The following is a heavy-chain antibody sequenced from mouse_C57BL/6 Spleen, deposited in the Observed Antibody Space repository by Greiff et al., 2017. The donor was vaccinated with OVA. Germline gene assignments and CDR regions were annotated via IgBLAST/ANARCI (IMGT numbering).Heavy chain of an antibody. Sequence: QVQLKQPGAELVRPGSSVKLSCKASGYTFTSYWMDWVKQRPGQGLEWIGNIYPSDSETHYNQKFKDKATLTVDKSSSTAYMQLSSLTSEDSAVYYCARGGYYYGSSYEGFAYWGQGTLVTVSA. CDR3: ARGGYYYGSSYEGFAY. CDR2: IYPSDSET. CDR1: GYTFTSYW. J-gene: IGHJ3*01. D-gene: IGHD1-1*01. V-gene: IGHV1-61*01.